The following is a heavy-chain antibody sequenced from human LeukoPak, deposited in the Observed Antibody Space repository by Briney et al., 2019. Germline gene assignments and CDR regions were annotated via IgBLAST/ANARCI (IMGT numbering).Heavy chain of an antibody. V-gene: IGHV4-59*12. CDR1: GGSITSYY. CDR3: ARGSKGWSLIDY. CDR2: IYYSGNT. Sequence: SETLSLTCTVSGGSITSYYYTWIRQPPGKGLDWIGYIYYSGNTSYNPSLKSRVTMSVDTSKNQFSLKLSSVTAAGTAVYYCARGSKGWSLIDYWGQGTPVTVSS. D-gene: IGHD2-15*01. J-gene: IGHJ4*02.